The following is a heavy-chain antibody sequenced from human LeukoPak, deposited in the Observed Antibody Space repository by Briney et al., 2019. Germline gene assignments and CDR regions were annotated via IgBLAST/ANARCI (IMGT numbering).Heavy chain of an antibody. D-gene: IGHD2-15*01. J-gene: IGHJ4*02. CDR3: AVGVSTPSPYYFDY. CDR1: GYTFTGYY. CDR2: INPNSGGT. Sequence: ASVKVSCEASGYTFTGYYMHWVRQAPGQGLEWMGWINPNSGGTNYAQKFQGRVTMTRDTSISTAYMELSRLRSDDTAVYYCAVGVSTPSPYYFDYWGQGTLVTVSS. V-gene: IGHV1-2*02.